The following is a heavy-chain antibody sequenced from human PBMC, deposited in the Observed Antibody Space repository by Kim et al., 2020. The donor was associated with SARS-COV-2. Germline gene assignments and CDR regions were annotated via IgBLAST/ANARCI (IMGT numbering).Heavy chain of an antibody. J-gene: IGHJ6*02. D-gene: IGHD6-13*01. V-gene: IGHV4-30-4*01. CDR2: IYYSGST. CDR1: GGSISSGYYY. Sequence: SETLSLTCTVSGGSISSGYYYWSWIRQPPWKGLEWIGYIYYSGSTYYNPSLQSRVTISLDASKNELSLKLSSVTAADTAVYYCVRHRGVAAAGYYYGMDVWGQGTTVTVYS. CDR3: VRHRGVAAAGYYYGMDV.